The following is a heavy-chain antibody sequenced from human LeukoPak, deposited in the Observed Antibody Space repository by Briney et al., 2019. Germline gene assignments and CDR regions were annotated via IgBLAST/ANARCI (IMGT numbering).Heavy chain of an antibody. CDR3: ARVTMQHYFDY. CDR2: INHSGST. CDR1: GGSFSGYY. J-gene: IGHJ4*02. V-gene: IGHV4-34*01. D-gene: IGHD1-14*01. Sequence: PSETLSLTCAVYGGSFSGYYWNCIRQPPGKGLEWIGEINHSGSTSYNPSLKSRVTISVDTSKNQLSLKLSSVTAADTAVYYCARVTMQHYFDYWGQGTLVTVSS.